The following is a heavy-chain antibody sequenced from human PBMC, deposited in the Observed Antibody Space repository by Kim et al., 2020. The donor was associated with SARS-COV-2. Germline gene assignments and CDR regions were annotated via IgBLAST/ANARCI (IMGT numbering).Heavy chain of an antibody. Sequence: SVKVSCKASGGTFSSYAISWVRQAPGQGLEWMGGIIPIFGTANYAQKFQGRVTITADESTSTAYMELSSLRSEDTAVYYCASPGDYYGSGSLHYWGQGTLVTVSS. D-gene: IGHD3-10*01. CDR2: IIPIFGTA. V-gene: IGHV1-69*13. CDR3: ASPGDYYGSGSLHY. J-gene: IGHJ4*02. CDR1: GGTFSSYA.